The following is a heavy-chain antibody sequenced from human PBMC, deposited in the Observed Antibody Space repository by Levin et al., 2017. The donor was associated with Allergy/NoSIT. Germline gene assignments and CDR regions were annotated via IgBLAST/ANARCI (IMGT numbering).Heavy chain of an antibody. J-gene: IGHJ5*02. Sequence: RASETLSLTCAVYGGSFSGYYWSWIRQPPGKGLEWIGEINHSGSTNYNPSLKSRVTISVDTSKNQFSLKLSSVTAADTAVYYCARGLVNGVWFGPSGNWFDPWGQGTLVTVSS. CDR3: ARGLVNGVWFGPSGNWFDP. CDR1: GGSFSGYY. CDR2: INHSGST. V-gene: IGHV4-34*01. D-gene: IGHD3-10*01.